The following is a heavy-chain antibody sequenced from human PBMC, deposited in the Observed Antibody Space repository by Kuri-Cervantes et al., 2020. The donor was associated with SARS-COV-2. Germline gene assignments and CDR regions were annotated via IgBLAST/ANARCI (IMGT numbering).Heavy chain of an antibody. CDR1: GGSISSSSYY. D-gene: IGHD6-19*01. V-gene: IGHV4-39*01. J-gene: IGHJ4*02. CDR2: INHSGST. CDR3: ARRGLGRFDY. Sequence: SETLSLTCTVSGGSISSSSYYWGWIRQPPGKGLEWIGEINHSGSTNYNPSLKSLVTISVDTSMNQFSLKLSSVTAADTAVYYCARRGLGRFDYWGQGTLVTVSS.